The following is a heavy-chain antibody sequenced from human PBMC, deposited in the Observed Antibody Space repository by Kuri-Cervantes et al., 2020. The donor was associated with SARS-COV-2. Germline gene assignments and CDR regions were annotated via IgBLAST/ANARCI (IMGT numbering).Heavy chain of an antibody. CDR3: ARVSGDWFDP. D-gene: IGHD1-26*01. J-gene: IGHJ5*02. V-gene: IGHV4-31*01. Sequence: SETLSLTCTVSGGSISSGGYYWSWIRRHPGKGLEWIGYIYYSGSTYYNPSLKSLVTISVDTSKNQFSLKLSSVTAADTAVYYCARVSGDWFDPWGQGTLVTVSS. CDR1: GGSISSGGYY. CDR2: IYYSGST.